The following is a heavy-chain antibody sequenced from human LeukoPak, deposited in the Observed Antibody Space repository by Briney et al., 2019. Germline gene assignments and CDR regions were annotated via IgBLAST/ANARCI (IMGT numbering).Heavy chain of an antibody. V-gene: IGHV4-39*01. J-gene: IGHJ6*03. CDR1: GGSVSSSSSY. D-gene: IGHD1-7*01. Sequence: PSETLSLTCTVSGGSVSSSSSYWAWIRQPPGRGLEWIGSVYYSGTTYYNTPLESRVTISEDTSRNRFSLMLSSVTAADTAVYYCVRQNSDYYYYYLDVWGEGTTVIV. CDR3: VRQNSDYYYYYLDV. CDR2: VYYSGTT.